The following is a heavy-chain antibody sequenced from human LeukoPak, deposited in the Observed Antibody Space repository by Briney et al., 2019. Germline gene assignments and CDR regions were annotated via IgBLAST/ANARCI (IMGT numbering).Heavy chain of an antibody. Sequence: GGSLRLSCAASGFTFSSFAMTWVRQGPGKGLEWVSSISGSGGTTYYADSVKGRFTISRDNSKNTLYLQMNSLRAEDTAVYYCAKSEYTFGFGFYWGQGTLVTVSS. J-gene: IGHJ4*02. CDR3: AKSEYTFGFGFY. V-gene: IGHV3-23*01. CDR1: GFTFSSFA. D-gene: IGHD5-18*01. CDR2: ISGSGGTT.